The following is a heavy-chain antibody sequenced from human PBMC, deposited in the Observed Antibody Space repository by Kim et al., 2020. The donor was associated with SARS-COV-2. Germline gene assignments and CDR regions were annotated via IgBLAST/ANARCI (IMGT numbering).Heavy chain of an antibody. D-gene: IGHD3-10*01. J-gene: IGHJ5*02. Sequence: SRVTISVDTSKNQFSLKLSSVTAADTAVYYCARLITMVRGVIIEANWFDPWGQGTLVTVSS. V-gene: IGHV4-39*01. CDR3: ARLITMVRGVIIEANWFDP.